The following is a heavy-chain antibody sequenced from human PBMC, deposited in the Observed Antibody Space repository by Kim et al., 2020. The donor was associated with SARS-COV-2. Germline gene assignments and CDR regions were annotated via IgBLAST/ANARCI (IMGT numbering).Heavy chain of an antibody. CDR3: VREDLWGSLYGRIDV. D-gene: IGHD3-16*01. CDR1: GFTVSSSY. V-gene: IGHV3-66*01. CDR2: IYCGGDT. J-gene: IGHJ6*01. Sequence: GGSLRLSCAASGFTVSSSYMRWVRQAPGKGLEWIAVIYCGGDTNYDASVKGRLTIFSDNTSNTTHLQQNNLRGEDTTVLYCVREDLWGSLYGRIDV.